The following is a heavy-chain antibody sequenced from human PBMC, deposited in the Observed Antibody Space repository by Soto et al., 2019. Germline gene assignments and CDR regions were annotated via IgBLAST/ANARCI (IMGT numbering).Heavy chain of an antibody. CDR3: ARGPPDLYGDDWFDP. D-gene: IGHD4-17*01. V-gene: IGHV1-18*01. Sequence: GASVKVSCKASGYTFTSYGIIWVRQAPGQGLEWMGWISAYNGNTNYAQKLQGRVTMTTDTSTSTAYMELRSLRSDDTAVYYCARGPPDLYGDDWFDPWGQGTLVTVSS. CDR2: ISAYNGNT. J-gene: IGHJ5*02. CDR1: GYTFTSYG.